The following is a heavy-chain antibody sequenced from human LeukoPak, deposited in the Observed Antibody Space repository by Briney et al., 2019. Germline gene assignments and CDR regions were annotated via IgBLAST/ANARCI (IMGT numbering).Heavy chain of an antibody. CDR1: GGTFSSNA. V-gene: IGHV1-69*13. Sequence: ASVKVSCKASGGTFSSNAISWVRQAPGQGLEWMGGIIPIFGTANYAQKFQGRVTITADESTSTAYMELSSLRSEDTAVYYCATAPKDIVVVPAAVNEYYGMDVWGKGTTVTVSS. CDR3: ATAPKDIVVVPAAVNEYYGMDV. D-gene: IGHD2-2*01. J-gene: IGHJ6*04. CDR2: IIPIFGTA.